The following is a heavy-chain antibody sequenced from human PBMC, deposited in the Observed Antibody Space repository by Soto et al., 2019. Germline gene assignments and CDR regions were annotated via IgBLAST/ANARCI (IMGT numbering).Heavy chain of an antibody. CDR3: ARDATMIVVALNWFDP. CDR1: GYTFTGYY. V-gene: IGHV1-2*02. CDR2: INPNSGGT. Sequence: QVQLVQSGAEVKKPGASVKVSCKASGYTFTGYYMHWVRQAPGQGLEWMGWINPNSGGTNYAQKFQGRVTMTRDTSISTAYMELSRLRSDDTAVYYCARDATMIVVALNWFDPWGQGTLVTVSS. J-gene: IGHJ5*02. D-gene: IGHD3-22*01.